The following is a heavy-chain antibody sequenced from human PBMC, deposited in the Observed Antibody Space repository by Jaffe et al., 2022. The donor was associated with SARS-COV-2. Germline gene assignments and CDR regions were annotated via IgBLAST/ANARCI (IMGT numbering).Heavy chain of an antibody. CDR3: AKWDGAFDI. J-gene: IGHJ3*02. V-gene: IGHV3-30*18. CDR1: GFTFSSYG. CDR2: ISYDGSNK. D-gene: IGHD1-26*01. Sequence: QVQLVESGGGVVQPGRSLRLSCAASGFTFSSYGMHWVRQAPGKGLEWVAVISYDGSNKYYADSVKGRFTISRDNSKNTLYLQMNSLRAEDTAVYYCAKWDGAFDIWGQGTMVTVSS.